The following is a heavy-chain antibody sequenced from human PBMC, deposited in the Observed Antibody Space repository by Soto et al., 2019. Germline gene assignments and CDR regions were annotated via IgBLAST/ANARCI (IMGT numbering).Heavy chain of an antibody. Sequence: QVQLVQSGTVVQRRGSSVKVSCQASGGTFSSHSMAWVRQAPGQGLEWMGGIIPTFGTPTYAPKFQGRVTITADKSTNTAYMELSSLRSADTAVYYCASERSAQYFDFWGQGTLITVSS. CDR1: GGTFSSHS. CDR2: IIPTFGTP. V-gene: IGHV1-69*06. CDR3: ASERSAQYFDF. D-gene: IGHD1-26*01. J-gene: IGHJ4*02.